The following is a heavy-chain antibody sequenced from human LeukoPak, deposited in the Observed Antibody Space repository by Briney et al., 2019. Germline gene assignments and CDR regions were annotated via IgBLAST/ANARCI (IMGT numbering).Heavy chain of an antibody. CDR1: GFAFSSYG. J-gene: IGHJ6*02. V-gene: IGHV3-30*18. CDR3: AELGDPVNYWSGYSAFDMDV. D-gene: IGHD3-3*01. CDR2: ISDDGSSK. Sequence: GRSLRLSCAASGFAFSSYGMHWVRQAPGKGLEWVALISDDGSSKYYADSVEGRFTISRDNSRNTTYMQMNKPGTSDTAVYHCAELGDPVNYWSGYSAFDMDVWGRGTTVTVSS.